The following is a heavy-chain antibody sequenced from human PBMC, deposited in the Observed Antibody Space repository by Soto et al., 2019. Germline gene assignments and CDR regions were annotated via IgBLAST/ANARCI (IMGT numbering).Heavy chain of an antibody. CDR1: ESTVSRDW. CDR2: INQDGSEK. V-gene: IGHV3-7*04. J-gene: IGHJ4*02. CDR3: SGGVGDAF. D-gene: IGHD1-26*01. Sequence: EVHLVESGGGLVQTGGSLRLSCAIFESTVSRDWMNWVRQAPGKGLEWVAHINQDGSEKYYVDSVKGRFIISRDNAKKSLYLQMNSLSPADTAMYYCSGGVGDAFWGQGTLVTVSS.